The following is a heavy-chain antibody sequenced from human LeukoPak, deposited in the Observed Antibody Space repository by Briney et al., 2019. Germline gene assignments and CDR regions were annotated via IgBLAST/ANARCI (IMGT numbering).Heavy chain of an antibody. D-gene: IGHD3-22*01. Sequence: GASVKVSCKASGGTFSSYAISWVRQAPGQGLEWMGRIIPIVGIANYAQKFQGRVTITADKSTSTAYMELSSLRSEDTAVYYCARDLAYYYDSSGYLPPFDYWGQGTLVTVSS. J-gene: IGHJ4*02. V-gene: IGHV1-69*04. CDR1: GGTFSSYA. CDR3: ARDLAYYYDSSGYLPPFDY. CDR2: IIPIVGIA.